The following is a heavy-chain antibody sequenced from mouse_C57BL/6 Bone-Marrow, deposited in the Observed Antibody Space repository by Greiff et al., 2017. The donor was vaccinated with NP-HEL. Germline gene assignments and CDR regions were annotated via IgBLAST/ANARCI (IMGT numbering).Heavy chain of an antibody. CDR3: ARPSSIYYWDFDV. V-gene: IGHV5-15*01. CDR2: ISNLAYSI. J-gene: IGHJ1*03. CDR1: GFTFSDYG. Sequence: EVMLVESGGGLVQPGGSLKLSCAASGFTFSDYGMAWVRQAPRKGPEWVAFISNLAYSIYYADTVTGRFTISRENAKNTLYLEMSSLRSEDTAMYYCARPSSIYYWDFDVWGTGTTVTASS.